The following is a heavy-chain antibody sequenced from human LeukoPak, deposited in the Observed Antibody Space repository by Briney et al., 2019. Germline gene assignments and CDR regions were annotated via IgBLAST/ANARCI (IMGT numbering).Heavy chain of an antibody. V-gene: IGHV3-30*18. CDR1: GFTFSSYG. D-gene: IGHD1-26*01. J-gene: IGHJ4*02. CDR3: AKLSSGSSEFDY. CDR2: ISYDGSNK. Sequence: GGSLRLSCAASGFTFSSYGMHWVRQAPGKGLEWVAVISYDGSNKYYADSVKGRFTISRDNSKNTLYLQMNSLRAEDTAVYYCAKLSSGSSEFDYWGQGTLVTVSS.